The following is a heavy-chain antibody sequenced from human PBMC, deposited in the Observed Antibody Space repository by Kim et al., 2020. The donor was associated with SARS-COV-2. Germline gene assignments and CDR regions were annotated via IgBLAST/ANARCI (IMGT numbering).Heavy chain of an antibody. D-gene: IGHD6-6*01. CDR3: ARHGRALYSSSGDPFDY. Sequence: TPSHSSRATISVDTSKNQFSLKLSSVTAADTAVYYCARHGRALYSSSGDPFDYWGQGTLVTVSS. V-gene: IGHV4-39*01. J-gene: IGHJ4*02.